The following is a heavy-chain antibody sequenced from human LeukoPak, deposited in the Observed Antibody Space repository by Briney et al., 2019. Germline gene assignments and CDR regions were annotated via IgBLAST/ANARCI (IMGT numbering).Heavy chain of an antibody. J-gene: IGHJ5*02. CDR1: GYTFTSYG. CDR3: ARFLAVAPTNWFDP. D-gene: IGHD6-19*01. Sequence: GASVNVSCKASGYTFTSYGISWVRQAPGQGLEWMGWISAYNGNTNYAQKLQGRVTMTTDTSTSTAYMELRSLRSDGTAVYYCARFLAVAPTNWFDPWGQGTLVTVSS. V-gene: IGHV1-18*01. CDR2: ISAYNGNT.